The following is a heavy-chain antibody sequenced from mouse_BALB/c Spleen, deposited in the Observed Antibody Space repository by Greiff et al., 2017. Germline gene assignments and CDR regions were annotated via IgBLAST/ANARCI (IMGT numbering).Heavy chain of an antibody. Sequence: EVKLQESGGGLVKPGGSLKLSCAASGFTFSSYAMSWVRQTPEKRLEWVASISSGGSTYYPDSVKGRFTISRDNARNILYLQMSSLRSEDTAMYYCARGGGLRRPFDYWGQGTTLTVSS. CDR3: ARGGGLRRPFDY. CDR2: ISSGGST. CDR1: GFTFSSYA. D-gene: IGHD2-2*01. V-gene: IGHV5-6-5*01. J-gene: IGHJ2*01.